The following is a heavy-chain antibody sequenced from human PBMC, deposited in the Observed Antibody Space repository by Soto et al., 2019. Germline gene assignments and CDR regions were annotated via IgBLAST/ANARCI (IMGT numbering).Heavy chain of an antibody. CDR2: IYYSGST. V-gene: IGHV4-31*11. D-gene: IGHD2-8*01. CDR3: ARGPRDIVLMVYAPNFDY. CDR1: GDSISSGYY. J-gene: IGHJ4*02. Sequence: SETLSLTCAVSGDSISSGYYWSWIRQHPGKGLEWIGYIYYSGSTYYNPSLKSRVTISVDTSKNQFSLKLSSVTAADTAVYYCARGPRDIVLMVYAPNFDYWGQGTLVTVSS.